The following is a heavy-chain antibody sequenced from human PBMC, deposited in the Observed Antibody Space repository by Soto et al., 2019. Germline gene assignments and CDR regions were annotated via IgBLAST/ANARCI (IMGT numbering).Heavy chain of an antibody. V-gene: IGHV4-34*01. Sequence: SETLSLTCAVYGGSFSGYYWSWIRQPPGKGLEWIGEINHSGSTNYNPSLKSRVTISVDTSKKQFSLKLSSVTAADTAVYYCARGVRDGYIYWYFDLWGRGTRVTVSS. D-gene: IGHD5-12*01. CDR1: GGSFSGYY. CDR2: INHSGST. J-gene: IGHJ2*01. CDR3: ARGVRDGYIYWYFDL.